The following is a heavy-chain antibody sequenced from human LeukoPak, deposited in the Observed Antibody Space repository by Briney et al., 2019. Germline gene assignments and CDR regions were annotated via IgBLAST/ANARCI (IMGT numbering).Heavy chain of an antibody. CDR1: GASINGYY. CDR3: ARDDVDTPTFDY. J-gene: IGHJ4*02. Sequence: SETLSLTCTVSGASINGYYWSWIRQPAGKGLEWIGRVFTSGGTSYNPSLKGRVTMSIASSTNQFSLQLASVTAADTAVYYCARDDVDTPTFDYWGQGILVAVSS. V-gene: IGHV4-4*07. CDR2: VFTSGGT. D-gene: IGHD5-18*01.